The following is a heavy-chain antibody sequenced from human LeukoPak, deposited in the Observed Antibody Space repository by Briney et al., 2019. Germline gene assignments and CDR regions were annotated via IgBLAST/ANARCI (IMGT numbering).Heavy chain of an antibody. CDR2: IHPSDSET. CDR3: ARRGYSGYSPLDS. Sequence: GESLKISCRASGHNFTDYWIAWVRQLPGKGLEWVGIIHPSDSETQYSLSFQGQVTISADNSITTAYLQWSSLKASDTAIYYCARRGYSGYSPLDSWGQGTLVFVSS. CDR1: GHNFTDYW. J-gene: IGHJ4*02. D-gene: IGHD5-12*01. V-gene: IGHV5-51*01.